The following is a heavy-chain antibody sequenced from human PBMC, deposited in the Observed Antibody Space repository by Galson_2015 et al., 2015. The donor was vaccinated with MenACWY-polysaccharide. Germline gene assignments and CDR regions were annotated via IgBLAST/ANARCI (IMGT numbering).Heavy chain of an antibody. CDR2: INAGNGNT. V-gene: IGHV1-3*01. D-gene: IGHD3-10*01. CDR3: ARDYYALGSYSGWFDP. CDR1: GYTFTSYA. J-gene: IGHJ5*02. Sequence: SVKVSCKASGYTFTSYAMHWVRQAPGQRLEWMGWINAGNGNTKYSQKFQGRVTITRDTSATTAYVEVSSLRSEDTAVYYCARDYYALGSYSGWFDPWGQGTLVTVSS.